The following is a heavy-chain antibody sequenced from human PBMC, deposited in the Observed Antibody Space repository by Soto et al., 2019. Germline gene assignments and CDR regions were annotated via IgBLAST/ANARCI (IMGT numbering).Heavy chain of an antibody. J-gene: IGHJ4*02. D-gene: IGHD1-26*01. CDR2: INAGNGNT. Sequence: AASVKVSCKASGYTFTSYAMHWVRQAPGQRLEWMGWINAGNGNTKYSQKFQGRVTITRDTSASTAYMGLSSLRSEDTAVYYCARGLGLYYFDYWGQGTLVTVSS. CDR3: ARGLGLYYFDY. V-gene: IGHV1-3*01. CDR1: GYTFTSYA.